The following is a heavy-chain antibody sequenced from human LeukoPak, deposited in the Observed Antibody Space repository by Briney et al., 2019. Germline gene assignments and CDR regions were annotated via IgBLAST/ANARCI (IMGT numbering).Heavy chain of an antibody. Sequence: ASVKVSCKASGYTFTSYGISWVRQAPGQGLEWMGWISAYNGNTNYAQKFQGRVTMTRDTSTSTVYMELSSLRSEDTAVYYCARDGNLYVWGSYRPGNNFDYWGQGTLVTVSS. V-gene: IGHV1-18*01. D-gene: IGHD3-16*02. CDR2: ISAYNGNT. CDR3: ARDGNLYVWGSYRPGNNFDY. J-gene: IGHJ4*02. CDR1: GYTFTSYG.